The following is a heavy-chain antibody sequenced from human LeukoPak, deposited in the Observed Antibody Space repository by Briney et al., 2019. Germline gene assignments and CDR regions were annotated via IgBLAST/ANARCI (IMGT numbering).Heavy chain of an antibody. V-gene: IGHV3-30-3*01. CDR1: TFTFSSYA. Sequence: GGSLRLSCATSTFTFSSYAIHWVRQAPGKGLGWVAVISFDGTSKYYADSVKGRFTISRDNAKNPLYLQMNSLRAEDTAVYYCARDSYGSGSLFDYWGQEPWSPSPQ. CDR3: ARDSYGSGSLFDY. CDR2: ISFDGTSK. J-gene: IGHJ4*01. D-gene: IGHD3-10*01.